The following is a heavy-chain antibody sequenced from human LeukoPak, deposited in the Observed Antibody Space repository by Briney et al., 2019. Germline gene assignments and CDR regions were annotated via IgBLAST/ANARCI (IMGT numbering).Heavy chain of an antibody. CDR2: IFNSGRT. D-gene: IGHD7-27*01. CDR1: GYSISSGYY. V-gene: IGHV4-38-2*02. J-gene: IGHJ4*02. CDR3: ARDRAGDMTYFDY. Sequence: SETLSLTCTVSGYSISSGYYWGWIRQSPGNGLQWIGNIFNSGRTYYNPSLKSRVTISVGTSKNQFSLRVSSVTAADTAVYYCARDRAGDMTYFDYWGQGTLVTVSS.